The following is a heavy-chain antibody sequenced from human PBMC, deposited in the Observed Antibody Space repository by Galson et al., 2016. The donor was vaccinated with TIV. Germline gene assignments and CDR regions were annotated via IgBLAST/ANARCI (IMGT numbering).Heavy chain of an antibody. Sequence: WVRQAPGKGLEWVSTISSSGRFVYYADSLKGRFTISRDSATSSLHLQMNSLRAEDSGIYYCARVRGDGEYSYGAFVYWGQGTLVTVSS. J-gene: IGHJ4*02. D-gene: IGHD2/OR15-2a*01. CDR2: ISSSGRFV. CDR3: ARVRGDGEYSYGAFVY. V-gene: IGHV3-21*01.